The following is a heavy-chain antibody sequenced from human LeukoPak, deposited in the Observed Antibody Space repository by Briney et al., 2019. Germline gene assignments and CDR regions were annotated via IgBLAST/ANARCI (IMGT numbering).Heavy chain of an antibody. V-gene: IGHV1-18*01. CDR1: GYTFSSYG. D-gene: IGHD5/OR15-5a*01. CDR2: ISGNNADS. Sequence: ASVKVSCKPSGYTFSSYGISWVRQAPGQGLEWMGWISGNNADSKYAQKFQGRVTMITDTSTGTTYMEVRSLRSDDTAVYYCARDKGLPQAFDIWGQGTLVTVSS. CDR3: ARDKGLPQAFDI. J-gene: IGHJ3*02.